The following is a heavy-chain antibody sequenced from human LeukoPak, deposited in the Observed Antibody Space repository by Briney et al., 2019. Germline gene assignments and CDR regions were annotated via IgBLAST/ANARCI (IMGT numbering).Heavy chain of an antibody. CDR3: ARSITIFGVVTPTHYFDY. D-gene: IGHD3-3*01. CDR2: INPNSGGT. V-gene: IGHV1-2*02. J-gene: IGHJ4*02. Sequence: ASVKVSCKASGYTFTGYYMHWVRQAPGQGLEWMGWINPNSGGTNYAQKFQGRVTMTRDTSISTAYMELSRLRSDDTAVYYCARSITIFGVVTPTHYFDYWGQGTLVTVSS. CDR1: GYTFTGYY.